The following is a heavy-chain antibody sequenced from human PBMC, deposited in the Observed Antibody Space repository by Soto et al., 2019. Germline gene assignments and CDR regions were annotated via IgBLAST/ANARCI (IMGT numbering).Heavy chain of an antibody. CDR3: AEPGSSLEWPPFDP. Sequence: QVKLVESGGGVVQPGRSLRLSCVASGFAFKSYGMHWVRQAPGKGPEWVAVIKSDGFSTDYVDSVKGRFAIFRDNSRNTLYLQMNNLRIEDMGVYYCAEPGSSLEWPPFDPWGHGTRVTVSS. CDR2: IKSDGFST. CDR1: GFAFKSYG. D-gene: IGHD3-3*01. V-gene: IGHV3-30*03. J-gene: IGHJ5*02.